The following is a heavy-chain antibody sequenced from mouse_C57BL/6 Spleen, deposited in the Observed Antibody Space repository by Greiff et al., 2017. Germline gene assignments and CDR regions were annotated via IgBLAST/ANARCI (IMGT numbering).Heavy chain of an antibody. CDR2: ITHSGET. J-gene: IGHJ1*03. CDR3: AGAGSSPSYWYFDV. Sequence: VQLVESGPGLVKPSQSLFLTCSITGFPITSGYYWIWIRQSPGKPLEWMGYITHSGETFYNPSLQSPISITRETSKNQFFLQLNSVTTEDTAMYYCAGAGSSPSYWYFDVWGTGTTVTVSS. CDR1: GFPITSGYY. V-gene: IGHV12-3*01. D-gene: IGHD1-1*01.